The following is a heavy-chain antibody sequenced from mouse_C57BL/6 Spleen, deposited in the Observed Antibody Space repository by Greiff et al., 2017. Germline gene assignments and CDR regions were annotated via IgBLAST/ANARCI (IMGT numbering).Heavy chain of an antibody. CDR3: ARVNWDGYYAMDY. D-gene: IGHD4-1*02. Sequence: LQESGAELVRPGTSVKMSCKASGYTFTNYWIGWAKQRPGHGLEWIGDIYPGGGYTNYNEKFKGKATLTADKSSSTAYMQFSSLTSEDSAIYYCARVNWDGYYAMDYWGQGTSVTVSS. CDR1: GYTFTNYW. CDR2: IYPGGGYT. V-gene: IGHV1-63*01. J-gene: IGHJ4*01.